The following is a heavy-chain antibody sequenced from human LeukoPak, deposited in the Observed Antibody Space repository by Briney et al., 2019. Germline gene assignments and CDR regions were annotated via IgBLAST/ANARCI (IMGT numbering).Heavy chain of an antibody. J-gene: IGHJ4*02. D-gene: IGHD3-22*01. CDR2: IYSGGST. CDR3: AREPDSRRGGIVY. CDR1: GFTVSSNY. Sequence: GGSLRLSCAASGFTVSSNYMSWVRQAPGKGLQWASLIYSGGSTYYADSVKGRFTISRDNSKNTLYLQMNNLRAEDTAVYYCAREPDSRRGGIVYWGQGTLVTVSS. V-gene: IGHV3-66*01.